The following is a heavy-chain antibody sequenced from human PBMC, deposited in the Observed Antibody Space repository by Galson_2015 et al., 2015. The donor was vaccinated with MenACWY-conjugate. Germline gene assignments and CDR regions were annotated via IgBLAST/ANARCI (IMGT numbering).Heavy chain of an antibody. CDR3: AEDRWDTYMNYYFDS. CDR2: ISGSGERT. D-gene: IGHD5-18*01. CDR1: GFTFTNYA. Sequence: SLRLSCAASGFTFTNYAASWVRQAPGKGLEWVSGISGSGERTHYADSVKGRFTISRDNSKNTLHLQMNSLRAEDTAVYYCAEDRWDTYMNYYFDSWGQGTLVTVSS. V-gene: IGHV3-23*01. J-gene: IGHJ4*02.